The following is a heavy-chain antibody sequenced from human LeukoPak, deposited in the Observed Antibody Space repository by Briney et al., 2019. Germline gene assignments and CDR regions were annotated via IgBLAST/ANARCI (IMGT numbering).Heavy chain of an antibody. Sequence: PSETLSLTCAVYGGSFSGYYWSWIRQPPGKGLEWIGEINHSGSTNYNPSLKSRVTISVDTSKNQFSLKLSSVTAADTAVYYCARYGLYCSGGSCYSGYYFDYWGQGTLVTVSS. D-gene: IGHD2-15*01. V-gene: IGHV4-34*01. CDR1: GGSFSGYY. CDR3: ARYGLYCSGGSCYSGYYFDY. CDR2: INHSGST. J-gene: IGHJ4*02.